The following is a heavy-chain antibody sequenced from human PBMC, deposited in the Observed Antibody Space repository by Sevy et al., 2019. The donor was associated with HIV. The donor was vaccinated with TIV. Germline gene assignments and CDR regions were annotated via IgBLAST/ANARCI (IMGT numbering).Heavy chain of an antibody. D-gene: IGHD6-13*01. CDR2: IYYSGST. CDR3: ARGSSGIAAAGLDY. V-gene: IGHV4-31*03. CDR1: GGSISSGGYY. J-gene: IGHJ4*02. Sequence: SETLSLTCTVSGGSISSGGYYWSRLRQHPGKGLEWIGYIYYSGSTYYNPSLKSRVTISVDTSKNQFSLKLSSVTAADAAVYYWARGSSGIAAAGLDYWGQGTLVTVSS.